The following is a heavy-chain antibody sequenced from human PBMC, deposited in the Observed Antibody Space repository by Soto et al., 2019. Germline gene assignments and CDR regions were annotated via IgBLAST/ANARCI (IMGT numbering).Heavy chain of an antibody. CDR3: ARGGWSMDV. CDR2: IHYSGST. J-gene: IGHJ6*02. D-gene: IGHD2-15*01. Sequence: SETLSLTCTISGCTISSLYWSWVRQPPGKGLGWIGYIHYSGSTNYNPSLKSRVTILGDTSKNQFSLRLSSVTAADTAVYYCARGGWSMDVWGQGTTVTVSS. CDR1: GCTISSLY. V-gene: IGHV4-59*11.